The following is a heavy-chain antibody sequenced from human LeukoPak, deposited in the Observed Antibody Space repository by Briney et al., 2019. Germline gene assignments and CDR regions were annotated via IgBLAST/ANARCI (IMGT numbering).Heavy chain of an antibody. CDR2: IYSSGST. Sequence: PSETLSLTCTVSGGSISSYHWSWIRQTPGKGLEWIGHIYSSGSTNYIPSLKSRVTISVDTSKNQFSLRLSSVTAADTDVYFCARHARYCSGGTCFDSWGQGTLVAVSS. CDR3: ARHARYCSGGTCFDS. D-gene: IGHD2-8*02. V-gene: IGHV4-59*08. J-gene: IGHJ4*02. CDR1: GGSISSYH.